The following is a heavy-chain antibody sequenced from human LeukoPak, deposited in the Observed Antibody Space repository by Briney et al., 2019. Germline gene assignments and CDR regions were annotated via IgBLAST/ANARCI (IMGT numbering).Heavy chain of an antibody. CDR1: GFTFSSYS. J-gene: IGHJ6*04. CDR2: ISSSSSYI. CDR3: AKFDGPSFDSSGAMDV. D-gene: IGHD3-22*01. V-gene: IGHV3-21*01. Sequence: PGGSLRLSCAASGFTFSSYSMNWVRQAPGKGLEWVSSISSSSSYIYYADSVKGRFTISRDNAKNSLYLQMNSLRAEDTAVYYCAKFDGPSFDSSGAMDVWGKGTTVTVSS.